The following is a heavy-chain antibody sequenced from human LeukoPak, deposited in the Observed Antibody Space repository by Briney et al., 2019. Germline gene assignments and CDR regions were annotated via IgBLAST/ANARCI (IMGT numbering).Heavy chain of an antibody. J-gene: IGHJ4*02. CDR3: ATGDHSFDN. CDR2: YASGTT. V-gene: IGHV4-4*07. Sequence: SETLPLTCSVSGASLTIYYWNWIRQPAGKGLEWIGRYASGTTTHNPSLKSQFTMSIDTSKNQISLKLTSVTAADTAVYYCATGDHSFDNWGQGILVTVTP. D-gene: IGHD7-27*01. CDR1: GASLTIYY.